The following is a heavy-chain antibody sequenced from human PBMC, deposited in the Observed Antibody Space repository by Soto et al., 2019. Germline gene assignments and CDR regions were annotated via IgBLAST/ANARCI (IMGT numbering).Heavy chain of an antibody. Sequence: EVQLVESGGGLVQPGGSLRLSCAASGFTFSSYSMTWVRQAPGKGLEWVSYISSSGSTIYYADSVKGRFTISRDNAQNSLFLQMISLRAEETAVYYCARDERAYGADALDIWGQGTMVTVSS. CDR1: GFTFSSYS. CDR3: ARDERAYGADALDI. V-gene: IGHV3-48*01. D-gene: IGHD4-17*01. CDR2: ISSSGSTI. J-gene: IGHJ3*02.